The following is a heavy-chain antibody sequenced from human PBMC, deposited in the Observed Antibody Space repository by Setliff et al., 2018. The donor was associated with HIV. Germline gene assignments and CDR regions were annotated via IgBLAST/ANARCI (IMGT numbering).Heavy chain of an antibody. CDR2: ISTKINGETT. Sequence: GGSLRLSCTVSGFIFGDYGMNWFRQPPGKGLEWVSFISTKINGETTEYAASVKGRFTILRDDSKGIAYLQMNSLKNEDTAVYFCARGEYYDFWNGFDYWGQGTLVTVSS. CDR3: ARGEYYDFWNGFDY. V-gene: IGHV3-49*03. CDR1: GFIFGDYG. D-gene: IGHD3-3*01. J-gene: IGHJ4*02.